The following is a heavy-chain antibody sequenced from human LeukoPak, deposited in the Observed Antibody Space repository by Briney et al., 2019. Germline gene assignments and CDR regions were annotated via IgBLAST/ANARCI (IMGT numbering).Heavy chain of an antibody. V-gene: IGHV4-4*07. CDR2: IYTSGST. Sequence: SETLSLTCTVSGGSISSYYWSWIRQPAGKGLEWVGRIYTSGSTNYNPSLKSRVTMSVDTSNNQFSLRLSSVTAADTAVYYCARAPLGAAAGLDYWGQGTLVTVSS. CDR1: GGSISSYY. D-gene: IGHD6-13*01. CDR3: ARAPLGAAAGLDY. J-gene: IGHJ4*02.